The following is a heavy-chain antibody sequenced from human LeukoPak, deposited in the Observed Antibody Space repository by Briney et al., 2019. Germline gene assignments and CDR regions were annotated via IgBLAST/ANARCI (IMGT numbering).Heavy chain of an antibody. V-gene: IGHV4-39*07. CDR3: ARASDGSGYYYVDY. CDR1: GGSISSSSYY. D-gene: IGHD3-22*01. Sequence: SETLSLTCTVSGGSISSSSYYWGWIRQPPGKGLEWIGSIYYSGSTYYNPSLKSRVTISVDTSKNQFSLKLSSVTAADTAVYYCARASDGSGYYYVDYWGQGTLVTVSS. J-gene: IGHJ4*02. CDR2: IYYSGST.